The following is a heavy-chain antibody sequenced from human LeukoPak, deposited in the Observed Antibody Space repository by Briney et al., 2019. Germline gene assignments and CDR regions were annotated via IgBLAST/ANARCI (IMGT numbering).Heavy chain of an antibody. CDR3: ASGLVVTALVNSNWYFDL. Sequence: GASVKVSCKASGGTFSSYAISWVRQAPGQGLEWMGRIIPILGIANYAQKFQGRVTITADKSTSTAYMELSSLRSEDTAVYYCASGLVVTALVNSNWYFDLWGRGTLVTVSS. D-gene: IGHD2-21*02. CDR1: GGTFSSYA. CDR2: IIPILGIA. V-gene: IGHV1-69*04. J-gene: IGHJ2*01.